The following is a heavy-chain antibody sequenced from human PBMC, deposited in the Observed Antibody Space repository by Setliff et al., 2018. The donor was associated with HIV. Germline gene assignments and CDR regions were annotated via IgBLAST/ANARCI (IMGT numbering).Heavy chain of an antibody. Sequence: PGGSLRLSCTASGFTFINYEMNWVRQAPGKGLEWLSYISSSGTTTYYADSVKGRFTISRDNAKNSVLLQMNSLRTEDTAVYYCAKDWGSRLSYSFYYMDVWGKGTTVTVSS. CDR3: AKDWGSRLSYSFYYMDV. D-gene: IGHD3-16*01. CDR1: GFTFINYE. CDR2: ISSSGTTT. J-gene: IGHJ6*03. V-gene: IGHV3-48*03.